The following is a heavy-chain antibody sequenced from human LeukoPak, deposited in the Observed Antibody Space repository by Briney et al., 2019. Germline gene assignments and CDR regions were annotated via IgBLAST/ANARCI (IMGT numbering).Heavy chain of an antibody. Sequence: GASVKLSCKASGYTFTSYGISWVRHAPGQGLEWMGCISAYNGNTNYAQQLQGRVTMTTDTSTSTAYMELRGLRSDDTAVYYCARGRLRRHSDYWGQGTLVTVSS. V-gene: IGHV1-18*01. CDR2: ISAYNGNT. CDR3: ARGRLRRHSDY. CDR1: GYTFTSYG. D-gene: IGHD4-17*01. J-gene: IGHJ4*02.